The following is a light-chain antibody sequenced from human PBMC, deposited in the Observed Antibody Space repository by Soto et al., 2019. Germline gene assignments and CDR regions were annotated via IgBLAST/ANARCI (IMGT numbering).Light chain of an antibody. J-gene: IGKJ4*01. V-gene: IGKV3-20*01. CDR1: QNISSSY. CDR3: QQYASSPVT. CDR2: ATS. Sequence: EVVLTQSPATLPLSPGERAALSCRTSQNISSSYLAWYQQKRGQAPRLLIYATSNRATGVPDRFSGSGSGTDFTLTISRLEPEDFAVYFCQQYASSPVTFGGGT.